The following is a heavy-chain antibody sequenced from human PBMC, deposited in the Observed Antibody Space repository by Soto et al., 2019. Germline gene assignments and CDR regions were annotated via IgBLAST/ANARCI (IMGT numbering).Heavy chain of an antibody. D-gene: IGHD5-12*01. CDR1: GGSISSGGYY. V-gene: IGHV4-31*03. J-gene: IGHJ4*02. Sequence: SETLSLTCTVSGGSISSGGYYWSWIRQHPGKGLEWIGYIYYSGSTYYNPSLKSRVTISVDTSKNQFSLKLSSVTAADTAVYYCARSTMARALYYFDYWGQGTLVTVSS. CDR2: IYYSGST. CDR3: ARSTMARALYYFDY.